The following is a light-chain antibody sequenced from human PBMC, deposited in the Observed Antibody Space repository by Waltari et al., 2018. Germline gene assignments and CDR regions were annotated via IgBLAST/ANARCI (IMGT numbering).Light chain of an antibody. V-gene: IGKV1-39*01. J-gene: IGKJ2*01. Sequence: DIQMTQSPSSLSASVGDGVIITCRASQSVSTCLNWYQHKPGKAPQVLIFAASSLQSGVPSGFSGSGSGRDFTLTISSLHPEDFATYYCQQSYTTPNTCGQGTKLEI. CDR2: AAS. CDR3: QQSYTTPNT. CDR1: QSVSTC.